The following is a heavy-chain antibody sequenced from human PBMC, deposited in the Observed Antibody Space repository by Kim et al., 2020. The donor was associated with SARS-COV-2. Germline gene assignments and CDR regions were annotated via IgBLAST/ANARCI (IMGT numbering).Heavy chain of an antibody. CDR2: IYTSGST. D-gene: IGHD5-18*01. J-gene: IGHJ4*02. CDR3: ARDGIGYSYGYFDY. V-gene: IGHV4-61*02. CDR1: GGSISSGSYY. Sequence: SETLSLTCTVSGGSISSGSYYWSWIRQPAGKGLEWIGRIYTSGSTNYNPSLKSRVTISVDTSKNQFSLKLSSVTAADTAVYYCARDGIGYSYGYFDYLGQGTLVTVSS.